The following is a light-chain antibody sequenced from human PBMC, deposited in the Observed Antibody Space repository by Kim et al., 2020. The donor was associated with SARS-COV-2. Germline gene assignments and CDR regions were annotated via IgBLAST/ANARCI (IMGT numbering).Light chain of an antibody. CDR2: EDN. J-gene: IGLJ3*02. V-gene: IGLV6-57*03. CDR1: SGGIASNY. Sequence: KTVTIPCTRSSGGIASNYVQWYQPRPGRAPTTVIYEDNQRPSGVPDRFSGSIDSSSNSASLTISGLKTEDEADYYCQSYDSSNTWVFGGGTQLTVL. CDR3: QSYDSSNTWV.